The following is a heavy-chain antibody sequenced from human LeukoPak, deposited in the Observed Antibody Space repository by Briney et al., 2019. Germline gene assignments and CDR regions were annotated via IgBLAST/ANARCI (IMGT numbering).Heavy chain of an antibody. Sequence: GSLRLSCAASGFTFSSYWMHWVRHAPGKGLEWVSSISSSSSYRYYADSVKGRFTISRDNAKNSLYLQMNSLTAGDTAVYYCARTPYCGGDCTSAEYFQHWGQGTLVTVSS. CDR1: GFTFSSYW. V-gene: IGHV3-21*01. D-gene: IGHD2-21*02. J-gene: IGHJ1*01. CDR2: ISSSSSYR. CDR3: ARTPYCGGDCTSAEYFQH.